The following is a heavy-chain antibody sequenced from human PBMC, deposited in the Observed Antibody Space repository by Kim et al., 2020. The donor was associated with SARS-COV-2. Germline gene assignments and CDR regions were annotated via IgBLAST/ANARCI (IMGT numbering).Heavy chain of an antibody. CDR3: ARDQDYDILTGPPY. J-gene: IGHJ4*02. Sequence: GGSLRLSCAASGFTFSSYSMNWVRQAPGKGLEWVSYISSSSSTIYYADSVKGRFTISRDNAKNSLYLQMNSLRAEDTAVYYCARDQDYDILTGPPYWGQGTLVTVSS. CDR2: ISSSSSTI. D-gene: IGHD3-9*01. V-gene: IGHV3-48*04. CDR1: GFTFSSYS.